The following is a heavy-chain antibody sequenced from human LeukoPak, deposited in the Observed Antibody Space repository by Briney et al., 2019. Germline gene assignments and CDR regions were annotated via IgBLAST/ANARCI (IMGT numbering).Heavy chain of an antibody. CDR2: ISAYNGNT. CDR3: ARGPLYSGRVGEAGP. D-gene: IGHD3-10*01. J-gene: IGHJ1*01. CDR1: GYTFTSYG. Sequence: ASVKVSCKASGYTFTSYGISWVRQAPGQGLEWMGWISAYNGNTNYAQKLQGRVTMTTDTSTSTAYMELRSLRSDDTAVYYCARGPLYSGRVGEAGPWGQGTLVTVSS. V-gene: IGHV1-18*01.